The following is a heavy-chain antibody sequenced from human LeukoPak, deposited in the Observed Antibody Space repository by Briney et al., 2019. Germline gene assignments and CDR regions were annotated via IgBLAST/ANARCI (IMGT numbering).Heavy chain of an antibody. D-gene: IGHD2-21*02. J-gene: IGHJ5*02. CDR3: ASVPLAYCGGDWGCWFDP. CDR1: GGTFSSYA. CDR2: IIPIFGTA. Sequence: SVKVSCKASGGTFSSYAISWVRQAPGQGLEWMGGIIPIFGTANYAQKFQGRVTVTTDESTSTAYMELSSLRSEDTAVYYCASVPLAYCGGDWGCWFDPWGQGTLVTVSS. V-gene: IGHV1-69*05.